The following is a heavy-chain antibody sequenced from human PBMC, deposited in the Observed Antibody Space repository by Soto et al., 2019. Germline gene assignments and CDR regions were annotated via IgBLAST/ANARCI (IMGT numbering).Heavy chain of an antibody. CDR1: GFTFSSYS. Sequence: GGSLRLSCAASGFTFSSYSMNRVLQAPGKGLEWVSYISSSSSTIYYADSVKGRFTISRDNAKNSLYLQMNSLRAEDTAVYYCAREQCSSTSCYSGCYYYYMDVWGKGTTVTVSS. CDR3: AREQCSSTSCYSGCYYYYMDV. D-gene: IGHD2-2*01. CDR2: ISSSSSTI. V-gene: IGHV3-48*01. J-gene: IGHJ6*03.